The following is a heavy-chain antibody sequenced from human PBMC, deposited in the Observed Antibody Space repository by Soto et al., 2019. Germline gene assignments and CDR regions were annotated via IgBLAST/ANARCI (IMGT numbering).Heavy chain of an antibody. J-gene: IGHJ4*02. Sequence: PSETLSLTCTVSGDSMRSYSWSWIRQPPGKGLEWIGYIYYSGSTTYNPSFKSRVTISIDTSEKQFSLKLTSVTAADTAVYFCAGDYGSGSYRFDYWRQGALVTVSS. CDR1: GDSMRSYS. D-gene: IGHD3-10*01. V-gene: IGHV4-59*01. CDR3: AGDYGSGSYRFDY. CDR2: IYYSGST.